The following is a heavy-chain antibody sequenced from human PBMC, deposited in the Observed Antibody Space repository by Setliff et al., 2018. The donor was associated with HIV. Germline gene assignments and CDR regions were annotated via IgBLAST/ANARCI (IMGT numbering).Heavy chain of an antibody. CDR1: GGFFSGYY. Sequence: SETLSLTCAVYGGFFSGYYWGWIRQSPGKGLEWIGSIYFNGITHDNPSLKSRVTMSVDTSKNQLSLKLNSVTAADTAVYYCARDLLGSSSLVDYWGQGALVTVSS. CDR3: ARDLLGSSSLVDY. CDR2: IYFNGIT. V-gene: IGHV4-34*01. J-gene: IGHJ4*02. D-gene: IGHD6-6*01.